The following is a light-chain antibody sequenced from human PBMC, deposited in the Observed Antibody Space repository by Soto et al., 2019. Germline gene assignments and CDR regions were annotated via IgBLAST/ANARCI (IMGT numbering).Light chain of an antibody. Sequence: DIPMTQSPSSLSASVGDRVTITCQASQDISNYLNWYQQKPGKAPKLLIYGASNLETGVPSRFSGSGSGAGFTLTISSLQPEDVATYYCQQYDNLSYTFGRGTKLEIK. CDR2: GAS. J-gene: IGKJ2*01. V-gene: IGKV1-33*01. CDR1: QDISNY. CDR3: QQYDNLSYT.